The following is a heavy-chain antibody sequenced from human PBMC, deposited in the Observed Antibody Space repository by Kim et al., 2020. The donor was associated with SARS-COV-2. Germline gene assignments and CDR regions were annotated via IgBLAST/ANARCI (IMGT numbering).Heavy chain of an antibody. D-gene: IGHD3-3*01. CDR1: GFTFSTYS. CDR3: ARDSTVFGVVKFCDY. J-gene: IGHJ4*02. V-gene: IGHV3-21*01. CDR2: ISSDSTYI. Sequence: GESLKISCAASGFTFSTYSMNWVRQAPGKGLEWVSSISSDSTYIYYADSLKGRFTISRDNAKNSLYLQMNSLRAEDTAVYFCARDSTVFGVVKFCDYWGQ.